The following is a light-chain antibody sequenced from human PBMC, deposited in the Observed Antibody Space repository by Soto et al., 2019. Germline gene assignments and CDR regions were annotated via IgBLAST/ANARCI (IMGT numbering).Light chain of an antibody. CDR2: GAS. Sequence: VFTHSPGTLSFAPGAIATLSCRASQSVSSNFLAGYQQKPGQAPGLLVSGASNRATGIPDRFSGSGSGTDFTLTISSLEPEDFAVYYCQHRNNRPFSFGPGTKVDIK. CDR1: QSVSSNF. J-gene: IGKJ3*01. V-gene: IGKV3D-20*02. CDR3: QHRNNRPFS.